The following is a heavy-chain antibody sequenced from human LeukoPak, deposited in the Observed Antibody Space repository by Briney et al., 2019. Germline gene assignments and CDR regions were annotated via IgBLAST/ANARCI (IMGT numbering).Heavy chain of an antibody. Sequence: GGSLRPSCAASGFTFSSYAMSWVRQAPGKGLEWVSAVSGSAGSTYYADSVKGRFTISRDNSKNTLYLQMNSLRAEDTAVYYCAKYYFDSSGRYYQHWGQGTLATVSS. D-gene: IGHD3-22*01. V-gene: IGHV3-23*01. J-gene: IGHJ1*01. CDR2: VSGSAGST. CDR3: AKYYFDSSGRYYQH. CDR1: GFTFSSYA.